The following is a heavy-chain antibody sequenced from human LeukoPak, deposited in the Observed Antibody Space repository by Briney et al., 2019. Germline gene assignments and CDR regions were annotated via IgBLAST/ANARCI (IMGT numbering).Heavy chain of an antibody. CDR3: AREEHSSGWYRANFDY. CDR1: GYTFTHYY. J-gene: IGHJ4*02. D-gene: IGHD6-19*01. V-gene: IGHV1-69*13. CDR2: IIPIFGTA. Sequence: ASVKVSCKTSGYTFTHYYLHWVRQAPGQGLEWMGGIIPIFGTANYAQKFQGRVTITADESTSTAYMELSSLRSEDTAVYYCAREEHSSGWYRANFDYWGQGTLVTVSS.